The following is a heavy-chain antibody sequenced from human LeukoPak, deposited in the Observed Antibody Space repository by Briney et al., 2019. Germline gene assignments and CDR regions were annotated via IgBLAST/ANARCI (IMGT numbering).Heavy chain of an antibody. CDR3: ARRVLGYCSGGSCYPPYWYFDL. D-gene: IGHD2-15*01. J-gene: IGHJ2*01. V-gene: IGHV4-59*01. CDR1: GGSISSYY. CDR2: IYYSGST. Sequence: PSQTLSLTWTVAGGSISSYYWSWIRQPPGKVMEWNGYIYYSGSTNYNPSLKTRVTISVDTSKNQFSLKQSCVHAADTAVYYCARRVLGYCSGGSCYPPYWYFDLWGRGTLVTVSS.